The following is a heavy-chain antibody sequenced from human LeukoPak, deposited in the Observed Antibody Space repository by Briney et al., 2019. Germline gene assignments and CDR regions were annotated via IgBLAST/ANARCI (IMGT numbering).Heavy chain of an antibody. Sequence: ASVKVSCKASGYTFTSYAMNWVRQAPGQGLEWMGWINTNTGNPTYAQGFTGRFVFSLDTSVSTAYLQISSLKAEDTAVYYCAKVTGSGSSSRLDAFDIWGQGTMVTVSS. V-gene: IGHV7-4-1*02. CDR1: GYTFTSYA. D-gene: IGHD6-13*01. CDR3: AKVTGSGSSSRLDAFDI. J-gene: IGHJ3*02. CDR2: INTNTGNP.